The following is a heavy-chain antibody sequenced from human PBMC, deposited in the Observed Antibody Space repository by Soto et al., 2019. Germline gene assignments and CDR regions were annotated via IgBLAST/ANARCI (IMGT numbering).Heavy chain of an antibody. V-gene: IGHV3-30-3*01. CDR1: GFTFSSYA. CDR3: ASDPMGRYYGSGSYYFDY. CDR2: ISYDGSNK. J-gene: IGHJ4*02. D-gene: IGHD3-10*01. Sequence: QVQLVESGGGVVQPGRSLRLSCAASGFTFSSYAMHWVRQAPGKGLEWVAVISYDGSNKYYADSVKGRFTISRDNSKNTLYPQMNSLKSEATALSYFASDPMGRYYGSGSYYFDYWGQGTLVTVSS.